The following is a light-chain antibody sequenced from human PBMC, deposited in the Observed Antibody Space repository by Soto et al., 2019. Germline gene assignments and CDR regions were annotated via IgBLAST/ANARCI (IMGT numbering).Light chain of an antibody. V-gene: IGKV1-5*03. Sequence: DIQMTQSPSILSASVGDRVTITCRASQSISNWLAWYQQKPGTAPKLLIYKASTLESGVPSRFSGIRSGTEFTLTVSSLQPDDFANYYCQQYNDSFPYTFGQGTKLEIK. J-gene: IGKJ2*01. CDR1: QSISNW. CDR3: QQYNDSFPYT. CDR2: KAS.